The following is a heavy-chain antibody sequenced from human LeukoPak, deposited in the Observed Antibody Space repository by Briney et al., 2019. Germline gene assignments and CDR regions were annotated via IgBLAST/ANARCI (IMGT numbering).Heavy chain of an antibody. J-gene: IGHJ3*02. D-gene: IGHD1-14*01. CDR2: FWYDGTDA. V-gene: IGHV3-33*01. Sequence: PGRSLRLSCAASGFTVSTYGMHWIRQAPGRGLEWVAFFWYDGTDAFYGDSVKGRFTITRDNSQNTLYLQMDSLRVGDTAVYYCARDGFTTSHAFDIWGQGTTVTVSP. CDR3: ARDGFTTSHAFDI. CDR1: GFTVSTYG.